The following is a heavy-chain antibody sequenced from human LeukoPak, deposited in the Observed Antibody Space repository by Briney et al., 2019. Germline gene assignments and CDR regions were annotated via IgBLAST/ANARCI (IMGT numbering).Heavy chain of an antibody. CDR3: STAKFDN. Sequence: PGGSLRLSCAASGFAFSSYGINWVRQAPGKGLEWVSSISSSSYRFYADSVKGRFTISRDNAKNSLYLQMNSLRAEDTAVYYRSTAKFDNWGQGALVTVSS. V-gene: IGHV3-69-1*02. CDR1: GFAFSSYG. CDR2: ISSSSYR. J-gene: IGHJ4*02.